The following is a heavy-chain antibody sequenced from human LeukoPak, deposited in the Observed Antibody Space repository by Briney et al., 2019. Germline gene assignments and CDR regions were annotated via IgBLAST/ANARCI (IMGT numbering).Heavy chain of an antibody. J-gene: IGHJ5*02. D-gene: IGHD3-3*01. CDR1: GGSISSYY. Sequence: SETLSLTCTVSGGSISSYYWSWIRQPPGKGLEWIGYIYTSGSTNYNPSLKSRVTISVDTSKNQFSLKLSSVTAADTAVYYCARGLRGYDFWSGYSERWFDPWGQGTLVTVSS. CDR3: ARGLRGYDFWSGYSERWFDP. V-gene: IGHV4-4*09. CDR2: IYTSGST.